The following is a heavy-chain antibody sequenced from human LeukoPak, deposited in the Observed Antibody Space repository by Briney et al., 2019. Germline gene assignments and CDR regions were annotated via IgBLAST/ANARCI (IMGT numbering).Heavy chain of an antibody. Sequence: GGSLRLSCAASGFTFSSNYMSWVRQAPGKGLEWGSVIYSGGSTYYADSVKGRFTISRDNSKNTLYLQMNSLRAEDTAVYYCARDMYGDYVLDPWGQGTLVTVSS. J-gene: IGHJ5*02. CDR2: IYSGGST. CDR3: ARDMYGDYVLDP. CDR1: GFTFSSNY. D-gene: IGHD4-17*01. V-gene: IGHV3-66*01.